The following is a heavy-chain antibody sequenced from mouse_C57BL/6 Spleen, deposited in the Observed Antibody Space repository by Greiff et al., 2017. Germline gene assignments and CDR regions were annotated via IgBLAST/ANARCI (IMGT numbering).Heavy chain of an antibody. CDR2: INPNYGTT. Sequence: EVKLMESGPELVKPGASVKISCKASGYSFTDYNMNWVKQSNGKSLEWIGVINPNYGTTSYNQKFKGKATLTVDQSSSTAYMQLNSLTSEDSAVYYCARWRRTAQATYAMDYWGQGTSVTVAS. J-gene: IGHJ4*01. CDR3: ARWRRTAQATYAMDY. V-gene: IGHV1-39*01. CDR1: GYSFTDYN. D-gene: IGHD3-2*02.